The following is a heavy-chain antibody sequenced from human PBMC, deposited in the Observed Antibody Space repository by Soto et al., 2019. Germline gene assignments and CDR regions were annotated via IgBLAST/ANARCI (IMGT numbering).Heavy chain of an antibody. CDR1: GGSISSISNH. D-gene: IGHD4-17*01. J-gene: IGHJ4*02. CDR3: ATHPPYGPLDH. CDR2: IYYIENT. V-gene: IGHV4-39*01. Sequence: SETLSLTCTVSGGSISSISNHWGWIRQPPGKGLEWIGNIYYIENTYYNPSPKSRVTISVDTSKNQFSLRLTSVTAADTAVYYCATHPPYGPLDHWGQGTLVTVSS.